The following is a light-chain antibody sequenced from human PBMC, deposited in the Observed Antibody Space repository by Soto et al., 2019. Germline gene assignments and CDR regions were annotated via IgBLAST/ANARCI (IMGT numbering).Light chain of an antibody. CDR2: GAS. V-gene: IGKV1-39*01. CDR3: QQFYYSPHT. Sequence: IQMTQSPSSLSASVGDGVTLTCRASHTIATYLNWYQQKPGQVPEVLIYGASRLHVGVPSRFTGSGYGTDFTLTINNLQPEDFALYYCQQFYYSPHTFGQGTKLEVK. CDR1: HTIATY. J-gene: IGKJ2*01.